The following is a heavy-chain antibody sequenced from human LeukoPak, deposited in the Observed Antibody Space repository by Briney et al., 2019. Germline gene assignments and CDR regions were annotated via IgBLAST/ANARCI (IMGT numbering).Heavy chain of an antibody. CDR2: ISRNGAHP. CDR3: AKYSSVWTGDYFDY. D-gene: IGHD6-19*01. J-gene: IGHJ4*02. CDR1: GFTFSNYA. V-gene: IGHV3-23*01. Sequence: GGSLRLSCAATGFTFSNYAMSWVRQAPGKGLEWVSVISRNGAHPYYIDSVRDRFTVSRDNSKNIMYLQMNSLRAEDTAVYYCAKYSSVWTGDYFDYWGQGTLVTVSS.